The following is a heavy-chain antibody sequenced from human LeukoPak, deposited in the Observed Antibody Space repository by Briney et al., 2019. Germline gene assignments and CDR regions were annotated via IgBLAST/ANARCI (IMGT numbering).Heavy chain of an antibody. D-gene: IGHD6-13*01. V-gene: IGHV4-59*11. CDR3: ARVAAAGTGYYYMDV. J-gene: IGHJ6*03. Sequence: SETLSLTCTVSGGSISSHYWSWIRQPPGKGLEWIGYIHYSGSTNYNPSLKSRVTISVDTSKNQFSLKLSSVAAADTAVYYCARVAAAGTGYYYMDVWGKGTTVTVSS. CDR1: GGSISSHY. CDR2: IHYSGST.